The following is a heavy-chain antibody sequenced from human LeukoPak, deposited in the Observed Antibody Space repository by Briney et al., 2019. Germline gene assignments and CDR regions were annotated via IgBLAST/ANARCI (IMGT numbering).Heavy chain of an antibody. CDR2: IKQDGSEK. D-gene: IGHD3-22*01. CDR1: GFIFSNCW. V-gene: IGHV3-7*01. Sequence: TGGSLRLSCAASGFIFSNCWMSWVRQAPGKGLEWVANIKQDGSEKYYVDSVKGRFTISRDNAKNSLYLQMNSLRAEDTAVYYCAREDYDSSGYYSLRTYYYYYMDVWGKGTTVTVSS. CDR3: AREDYDSSGYYSLRTYYYYYMDV. J-gene: IGHJ6*03.